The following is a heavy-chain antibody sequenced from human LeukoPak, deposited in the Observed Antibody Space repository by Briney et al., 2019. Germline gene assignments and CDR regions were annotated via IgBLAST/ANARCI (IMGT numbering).Heavy chain of an antibody. J-gene: IGHJ4*02. V-gene: IGHV4-59*05. D-gene: IGHD3-9*01. CDR3: GSGSSDWLPFDY. CDR1: GGSITSYY. CDR2: IYYSGST. Sequence: SETLSLTCTVSGGSITSYYWSWIRQPPGKGLEWIGSIYYSGSTYYNPSLKSRVTISVDTSKNQFSLKLSSVTAADTAVYYCGSGSSDWLPFDYWGQGTLVTVSS.